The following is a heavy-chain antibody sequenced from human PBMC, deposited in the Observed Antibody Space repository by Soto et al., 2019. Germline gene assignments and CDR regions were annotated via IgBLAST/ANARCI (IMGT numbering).Heavy chain of an antibody. J-gene: IGHJ4*02. CDR2: INHSGST. Sequence: SETLSLTCAVYGGSFSCYYWSWIRQPPGKGLEWIGEINHSGSTNYNPSLKSRVTISVDTSKNQFSLKLSSVTAADTAVYYCAGGKYSSSWPFDYWGQGTLVTVSS. D-gene: IGHD6-13*01. CDR1: GGSFSCYY. CDR3: AGGKYSSSWPFDY. V-gene: IGHV4-34*01.